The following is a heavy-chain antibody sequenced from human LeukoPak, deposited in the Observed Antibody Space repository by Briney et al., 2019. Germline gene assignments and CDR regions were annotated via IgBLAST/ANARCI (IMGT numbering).Heavy chain of an antibody. J-gene: IGHJ5*02. Sequence: ASVKVSCKASGYTFTSYGISWVRQAPGQGREGMGWISAYNGNTNYAQKLQGRVTMTTDTSTSTAYMELRSLRSDDTAVYYCARERSGAAGIDSWFDPWGQGTLVTVSS. CDR1: GYTFTSYG. V-gene: IGHV1-18*01. CDR2: ISAYNGNT. D-gene: IGHD6-13*01. CDR3: ARERSGAAGIDSWFDP.